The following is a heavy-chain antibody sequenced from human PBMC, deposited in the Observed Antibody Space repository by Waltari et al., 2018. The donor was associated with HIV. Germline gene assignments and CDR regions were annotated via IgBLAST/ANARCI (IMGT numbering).Heavy chain of an antibody. CDR2: IWSDGSNK. D-gene: IGHD6-13*01. CDR1: GLIFSIYG. V-gene: IGHV3-33*01. Sequence: GGGVVQPGRSLRLSCEASGLIFSIYGMHWVRQAPGKGLEWVAVIWSDGSNKYYADSVKGRFTISRDNSKNTLYLQMNSLRAEDTAVYYCASAAGPFDNWGQGTLVTVSS. J-gene: IGHJ4*02. CDR3: ASAAGPFDN.